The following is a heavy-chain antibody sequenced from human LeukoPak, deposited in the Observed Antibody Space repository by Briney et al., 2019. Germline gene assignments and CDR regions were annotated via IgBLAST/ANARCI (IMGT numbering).Heavy chain of an antibody. Sequence: GGSLRLSCAASGFTVSSNYMSWVRQAPGKGLEWVPVIYSGGSTYYADSVKGRFTISRDNSKNTLYLQMNSLRAEDTAVYYCAGTSEQQLVQDAFDIWGQGTMVTVSS. J-gene: IGHJ3*02. CDR2: IYSGGST. CDR1: GFTVSSNY. D-gene: IGHD6-13*01. CDR3: AGTSEQQLVQDAFDI. V-gene: IGHV3-66*01.